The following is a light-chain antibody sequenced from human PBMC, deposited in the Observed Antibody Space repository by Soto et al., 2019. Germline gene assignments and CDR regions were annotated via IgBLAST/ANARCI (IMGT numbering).Light chain of an antibody. J-gene: IGKJ5*01. CDR3: QQANSFPIT. CDR2: EAT. Sequence: DIQMTQSPSSVSASVGDTVTITCRASQGLKFLAWYXQKQGKXXRXLIYEATNLQSGVPPRFSGSGSGTDLTITISSLQPEDFETYFCQQANSFPITFGQGTRLEIK. V-gene: IGKV1-12*01. CDR1: QGLKF.